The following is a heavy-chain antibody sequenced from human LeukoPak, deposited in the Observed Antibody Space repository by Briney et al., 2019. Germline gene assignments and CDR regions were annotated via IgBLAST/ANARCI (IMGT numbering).Heavy chain of an antibody. CDR3: ASTPLADDFWSGYSPFDY. Sequence: GGSLRLSCAASGFTFSDYYMSWIRQAPGKGLEWVSYISSNGSTIYYADSVKGRFTISRDNAKNSLYLQMNSLRAEDTAVYYCASTPLADDFWSGYSPFDYWGQGTLVTVSS. CDR2: ISSNGSTI. J-gene: IGHJ4*02. V-gene: IGHV3-11*01. D-gene: IGHD3-3*01. CDR1: GFTFSDYY.